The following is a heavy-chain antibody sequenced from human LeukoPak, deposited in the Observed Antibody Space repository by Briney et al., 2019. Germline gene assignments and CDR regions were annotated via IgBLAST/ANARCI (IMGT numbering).Heavy chain of an antibody. Sequence: SETLSLTCTVSGGSISSYYWSWNRQPPGKGLEWIGYIYASGSTNYDPSLKSRVTISADTSKNQFSLKLSSVTAADTAVYYCARHSSVVRGWFDPWGQGTLVTVSS. CDR2: IYASGST. CDR3: ARHSSVVRGWFDP. J-gene: IGHJ5*02. V-gene: IGHV4-4*09. D-gene: IGHD2-15*01. CDR1: GGSISSYY.